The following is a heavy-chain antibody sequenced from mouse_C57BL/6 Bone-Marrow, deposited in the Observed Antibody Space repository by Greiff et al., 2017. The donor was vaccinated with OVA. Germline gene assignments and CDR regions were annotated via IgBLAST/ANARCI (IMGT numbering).Heavy chain of an antibody. CDR3: ARPSTVVATDFDV. V-gene: IGHV5-12*01. CDR1: GFTFSDYY. D-gene: IGHD1-1*01. Sequence: EVKVVESGGGLVQPGGSLKLSCAASGFTFSDYYMYWVRQTPEKRLEWVAYISNGGGSTYYPDTVKGRFTISRDNAKNTLYLQMSRLKSEDTAMYYCARPSTVVATDFDVWGTGTTVTVSS. J-gene: IGHJ1*03. CDR2: ISNGGGST.